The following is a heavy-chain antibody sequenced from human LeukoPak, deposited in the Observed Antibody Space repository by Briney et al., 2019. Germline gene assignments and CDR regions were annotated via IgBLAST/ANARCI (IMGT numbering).Heavy chain of an antibody. J-gene: IGHJ1*01. Sequence: GGSLRLSCAASGFTFSSDWMSWVRQAPGKGLEGGANIKHDGSEKYYVDSVKGRFTISRDNAKNSLYLQRNSLRPEDTAVYYCASQPSDGDSRVYYLHYWGQGPLVPVSS. CDR3: ASQPSDGDSRVYYLHY. V-gene: IGHV3-7*01. CDR2: IKHDGSEK. CDR1: GFTFSSDW. D-gene: IGHD3-22*01.